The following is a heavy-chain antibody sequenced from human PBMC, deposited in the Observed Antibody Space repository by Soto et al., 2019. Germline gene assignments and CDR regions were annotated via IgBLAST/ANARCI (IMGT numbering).Heavy chain of an antibody. D-gene: IGHD6-6*01. J-gene: IGHJ6*02. V-gene: IGHV3-30*18. CDR1: GFTFSSYG. Sequence: GGSLRLSCAASGFTFSSYGMHWVRQAPGKGLEWVGVISYDGSNKYNADSVKGLFTIARANTKNTLYLQMNILRGEDTAVYYCEKDANADRPMYYYGMDVWGQGPTVTV. CDR3: EKDANADRPMYYYGMDV. CDR2: ISYDGSNK.